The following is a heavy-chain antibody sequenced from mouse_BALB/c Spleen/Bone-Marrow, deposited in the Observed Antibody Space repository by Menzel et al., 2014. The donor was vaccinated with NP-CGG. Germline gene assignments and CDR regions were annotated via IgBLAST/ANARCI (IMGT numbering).Heavy chain of an antibody. J-gene: IGHJ2*01. Sequence: EVQLQQSGAELVKPGASVKLSCTASGLNIKDTYMHWVKQRPEQGLEWIGRIDPANGNTKYDPKFQGKATITADTSSNTAYLQLSSLTSEDTAVYYCASYYFGHYLDYWGQGTTLTVSS. D-gene: IGHD1-1*01. CDR1: GLNIKDTY. CDR3: ASYYFGHYLDY. V-gene: IGHV14-3*02. CDR2: IDPANGNT.